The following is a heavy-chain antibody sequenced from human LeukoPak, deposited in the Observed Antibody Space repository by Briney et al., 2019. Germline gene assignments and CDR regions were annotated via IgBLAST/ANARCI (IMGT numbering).Heavy chain of an antibody. Sequence: SETQSLICAVYGGSFSGYYWSWIRQPPGKGLEWIGEINHSGSTNYNPSLKSRVTISVDTSKNQFSLKLSSVTAADTAVYYCARGPYYDSSGYYYAGTFDYWGQGTLVTVSS. V-gene: IGHV4-34*01. CDR1: GGSFSGYY. CDR3: ARGPYYDSSGYYYAGTFDY. J-gene: IGHJ4*02. D-gene: IGHD3-22*01. CDR2: INHSGST.